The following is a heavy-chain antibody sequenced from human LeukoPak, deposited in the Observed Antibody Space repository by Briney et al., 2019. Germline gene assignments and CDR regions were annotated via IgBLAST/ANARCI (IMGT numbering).Heavy chain of an antibody. V-gene: IGHV3-7*01. CDR2: IKQDGSEK. CDR3: VRGGATFDF. CDR1: GFTFSSYW. Sequence: GGSLRLSCAASGFTFSSYWMSWVRQAPGKGLEWVANIKQDGSEKHYVDSVKRRFTISKDNAENSLYLQMNSLRAEDTAVYYCVRGGATFDFWGQGTLVIVSS. J-gene: IGHJ3*01.